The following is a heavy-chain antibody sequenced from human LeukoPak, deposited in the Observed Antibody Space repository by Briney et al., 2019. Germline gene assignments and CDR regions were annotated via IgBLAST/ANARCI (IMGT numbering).Heavy chain of an antibody. CDR3: ARGPRITIFGVVTDAFDI. V-gene: IGHV4-39*01. CDR2: IYYSGST. D-gene: IGHD3-3*01. Sequence: PSETLSLTCTVSGGSISSSSYYWGWIRQPPGKGLEWIGSIYYSGSTYYNPSLKSRVTISVDTSKNQFSLKLSSVTAADTAVYYCARGPRITIFGVVTDAFDIWGQGTMVTVSS. CDR1: GGSISSSSYY. J-gene: IGHJ3*02.